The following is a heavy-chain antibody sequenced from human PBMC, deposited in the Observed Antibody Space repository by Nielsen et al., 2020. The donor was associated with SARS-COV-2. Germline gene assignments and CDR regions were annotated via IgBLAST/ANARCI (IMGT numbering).Heavy chain of an antibody. Sequence: GESLKISCVVSGFNIRGYWMTWVRQAPGTGLEWVGNIKLDGSEKYYVDSVKGRFTISRDNARNTLYLQMNSLRVEDTAVYYCARVGFYGDPEYLDYWGPGTLVTVSS. J-gene: IGHJ4*02. CDR2: IKLDGSEK. CDR3: ARVGFYGDPEYLDY. V-gene: IGHV3-7*01. CDR1: GFNIRGYW. D-gene: IGHD4-17*01.